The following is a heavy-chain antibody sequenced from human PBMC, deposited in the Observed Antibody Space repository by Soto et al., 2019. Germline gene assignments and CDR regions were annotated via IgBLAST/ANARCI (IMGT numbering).Heavy chain of an antibody. CDR3: ARAPDLWFGELSRWFDP. J-gene: IGHJ5*02. Sequence: PSETLSLTCAASSGSISSSNWWSWVRQPPGKGLEWIGEIYHSGSTNYNPSLKSRVTISVDKSKNQFSLKLSSVTAADTAVYYCARAPDLWFGELSRWFDPWGQGTLVTVSS. CDR2: IYHSGST. D-gene: IGHD3-10*01. CDR1: SGSISSSNW. V-gene: IGHV4-4*02.